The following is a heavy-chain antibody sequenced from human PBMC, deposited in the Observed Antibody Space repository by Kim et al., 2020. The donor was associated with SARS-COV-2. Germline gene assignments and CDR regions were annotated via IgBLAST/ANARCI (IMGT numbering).Heavy chain of an antibody. J-gene: IGHJ6*03. CDR3: ARQTTQDSSWYNYFYYMDV. CDR1: GASIRNKSYY. Sequence: SETLSLTCSVSGASIRNKSYYWGWIRQPPGKGLEWIGSISSGGSTYYNPSLQSRVSISADRTKNQVSLTLTSVTAADTAVFYCARQTTQDSSWYNYFYYMDVWGKGTRVTVSS. D-gene: IGHD6-13*01. V-gene: IGHV4-39*01. CDR2: ISSGGST.